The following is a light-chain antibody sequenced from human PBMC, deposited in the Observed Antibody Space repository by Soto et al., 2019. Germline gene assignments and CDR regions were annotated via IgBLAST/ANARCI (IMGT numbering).Light chain of an antibody. CDR2: KNN. Sequence: QSVLTQPPSASGTPGQRVTISCSGTSSNIGSNYVFCYQHLPGMAPKLLIYKNNQRPSGVPDLFSASKSGTSASLAISGLRTEDEADYHCAAWDDTLTGLYVFGTGTKVTVL. V-gene: IGLV1-47*01. CDR3: AAWDDTLTGLYV. CDR1: SSNIGSNY. J-gene: IGLJ1*01.